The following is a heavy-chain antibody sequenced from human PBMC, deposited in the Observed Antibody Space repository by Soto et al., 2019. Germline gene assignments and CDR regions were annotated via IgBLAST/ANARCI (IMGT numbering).Heavy chain of an antibody. CDR3: ARVRVRQWEYFDY. CDR1: GYSISSGYY. V-gene: IGHV4-38-2*01. J-gene: IGHJ4*02. CDR2: IYHSGST. Sequence: PSETLSLTCAVSGYSISSGYYWGWLRQPPGKGLEWIGSIYHSGSTYYNPSLKSRVTISVDTSKNQFSLKLSSVTAEDTAVYYCARVRVRQWEYFDYWGQGTLVTVSS. D-gene: IGHD1-26*01.